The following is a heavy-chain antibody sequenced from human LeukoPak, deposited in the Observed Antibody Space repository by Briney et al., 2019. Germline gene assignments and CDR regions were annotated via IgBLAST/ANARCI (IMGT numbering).Heavy chain of an antibody. CDR3: AREYGFGSGSYYP. J-gene: IGHJ5*02. CDR2: ISGSGGST. CDR1: GFTFSSYA. Sequence: PGGSLRLSCAASGFTFSSYAMNWVRQAPGKGLEWVSTISGSGGSTYYADSVKGRFTVSRDNSKNTLYLQMNSLRAEDTAVYYCAREYGFGSGSYYPWGQGTLVIVSS. D-gene: IGHD3-10*01. V-gene: IGHV3-23*01.